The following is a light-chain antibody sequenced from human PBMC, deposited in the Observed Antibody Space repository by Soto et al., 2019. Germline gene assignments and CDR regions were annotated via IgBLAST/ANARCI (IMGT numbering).Light chain of an antibody. Sequence: DIQMTQSPSSLSASVGDRVTITCRASQRISNYLNWYQQKTEKDPKLLIYGASSLQSGVPSRFSGSGSGTDFTLTISSLQPEDFATYYCEQSYSTRWTFGQGTKVEIK. CDR3: EQSYSTRWT. CDR2: GAS. CDR1: QRISNY. J-gene: IGKJ1*01. V-gene: IGKV1-39*01.